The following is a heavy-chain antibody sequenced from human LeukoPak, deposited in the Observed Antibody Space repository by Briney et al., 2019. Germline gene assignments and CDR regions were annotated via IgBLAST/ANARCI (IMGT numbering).Heavy chain of an antibody. D-gene: IGHD3-3*01. CDR2: IKQDGSEK. Sequence: GGSLRLSCAASGFTFSSYWMSWVRQAPGRGLEWVANIKQDGSEKYYVDSVKGRFTISRDNAKNSLYLQMNSLRAEDTAVYYCARDASAGVYDFWSGNYYYYYMDVWGKGTTVTVSS. CDR1: GFTFSSYW. V-gene: IGHV3-7*01. J-gene: IGHJ6*03. CDR3: ARDASAGVYDFWSGNYYYYYMDV.